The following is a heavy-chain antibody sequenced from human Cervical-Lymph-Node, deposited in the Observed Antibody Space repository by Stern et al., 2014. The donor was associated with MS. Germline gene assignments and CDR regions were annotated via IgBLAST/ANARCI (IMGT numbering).Heavy chain of an antibody. J-gene: IGHJ3*02. Sequence: LQLVESGAEVKKPGSSVKVSCKASGGTFSSYAISWVRQAPGQGLEWMGGIIPIFGTANYAQKFQGRVTITADESTSTAYMELSSLRSEDTAVYYCARYEVGATPHAFDIWGQGTMVTVSS. V-gene: IGHV1-69*01. CDR3: ARYEVGATPHAFDI. CDR1: GGTFSSYA. CDR2: IIPIFGTA. D-gene: IGHD1-26*01.